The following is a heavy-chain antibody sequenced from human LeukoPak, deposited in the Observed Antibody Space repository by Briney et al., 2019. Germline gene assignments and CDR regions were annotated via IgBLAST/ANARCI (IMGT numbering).Heavy chain of an antibody. Sequence: ASVKVSCKASGYTFTGYYMHWVRQAPGQGLEWMGWISAYNGNTDYAQKLQGRVTMTTDTSTSTAYMELRSLRSDDTAMYYCARVRIAVAGTDFDFWGQGTLVTVSS. CDR1: GYTFTGYY. V-gene: IGHV1-18*04. D-gene: IGHD6-19*01. CDR3: ARVRIAVAGTDFDF. CDR2: ISAYNGNT. J-gene: IGHJ4*02.